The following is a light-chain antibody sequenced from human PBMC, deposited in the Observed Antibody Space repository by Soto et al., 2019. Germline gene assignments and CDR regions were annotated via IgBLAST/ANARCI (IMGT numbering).Light chain of an antibody. Sequence: DIQFTQSPSFLSASLGDRVTITCRASQGISSYLAWYQQKPGNVPKLLIYAAFTLQSGVPPRFSGSGFGAPFSLTISSLQPEDFATYYCQHVNSYPIACGQGTRLEI. V-gene: IGKV1-9*01. CDR1: QGISSY. J-gene: IGKJ5*01. CDR2: AAF. CDR3: QHVNSYPIA.